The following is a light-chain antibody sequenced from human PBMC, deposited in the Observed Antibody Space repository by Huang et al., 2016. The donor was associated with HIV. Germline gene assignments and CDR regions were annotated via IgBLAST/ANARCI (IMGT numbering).Light chain of an antibody. V-gene: IGKV3-15*01. CDR2: GAS. CDR3: QQYNNWPPYT. CDR1: QSVNSN. J-gene: IGKJ2*01. Sequence: EMVMTQSPDTLSVSPGERATLSCRASQSVNSNLAWYQQKPGQAPRLLIYGASTRATCIPARFSGSGSGTEFTLTISSLQSEDFAVYYCQQYNNWPPYTFGQGTKLEIK.